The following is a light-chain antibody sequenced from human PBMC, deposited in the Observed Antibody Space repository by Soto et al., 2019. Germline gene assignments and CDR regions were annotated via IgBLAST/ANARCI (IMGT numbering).Light chain of an antibody. J-gene: IGLJ2*01. CDR2: EVS. CDR1: SSDVGGYNY. CDR3: SSYTSSSTLV. V-gene: IGLV2-14*01. Sequence: QSALTQPASVSGSPGQSITISCTGTSSDVGGYNYVSWYQQHPGKDPKLMIYEVSHRPSGVSNRFSGSKSGNTASLTISGLQAEDEADYYCSSYTSSSTLVFGGGTKLTVL.